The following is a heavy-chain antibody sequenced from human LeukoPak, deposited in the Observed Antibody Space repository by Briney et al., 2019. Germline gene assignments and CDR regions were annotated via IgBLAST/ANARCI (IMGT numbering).Heavy chain of an antibody. Sequence: KPSEPLSLTCTLSGGSISNYFWTWLRQPPGEGLEWIGDIYGSGTTYYKPYLESRVTISVNTSKNQFSVKLTPVTAADTAVYYGAKRNPAAGGHEVDSWGQGILVSVSS. V-gene: IGHV4-59*08. D-gene: IGHD6-13*01. CDR2: IYGSGTT. CDR1: GGSISNYF. CDR3: AKRNPAAGGHEVDS. J-gene: IGHJ4*02.